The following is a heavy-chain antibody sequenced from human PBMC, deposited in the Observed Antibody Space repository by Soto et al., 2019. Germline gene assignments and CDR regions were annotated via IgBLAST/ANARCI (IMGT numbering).Heavy chain of an antibody. CDR2: IYNSGST. CDR1: GGSISSGGYS. D-gene: IGHD4-17*01. V-gene: IGHV4-30-2*01. J-gene: IGHJ4*02. CDR3: ARAMTTVTTIDY. Sequence: SETLSLTCAVSGGSISSGGYSWSWIRQPPGKGLEWIGYIYNSGSTYYNPSLKSRVTISVDRSKNQFSLKLSSVTAADTAVYYCARAMTTVTTIDYWGQGTLVTVSS.